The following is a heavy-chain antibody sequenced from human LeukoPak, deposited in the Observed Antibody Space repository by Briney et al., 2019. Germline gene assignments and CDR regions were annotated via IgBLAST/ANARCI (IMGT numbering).Heavy chain of an antibody. D-gene: IGHD2-2*01. Sequence: GGSLRVSCAGSGFTFSTYAMSWVRQAPGKGLEWVSGISGSSHTTYYADSVKGRFTISRDNSKNTLYLQMNSLRAEDTAVYYCAKGDGTVVVPAAIGPDYWGQGTLVTVSS. CDR3: AKGDGTVVVPAAIGPDY. V-gene: IGHV3-23*01. CDR2: ISGSSHTT. J-gene: IGHJ4*02. CDR1: GFTFSTYA.